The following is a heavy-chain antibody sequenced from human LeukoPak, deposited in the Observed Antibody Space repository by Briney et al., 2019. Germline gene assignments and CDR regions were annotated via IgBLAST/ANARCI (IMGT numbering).Heavy chain of an antibody. CDR3: ATGDLDF. J-gene: IGHJ4*02. CDR2: IKEDGSAK. CDR1: GFTFSNHW. Sequence: TGGSLRLSCAASGFTFSNHWMTWVRQSLGKGLEWVASIKEDGSAKFYVDSVKGRFTVSRDNAKNLLFLQMNSLRAEDTSVYYCATGDLDFGGQGTLVTVSA. V-gene: IGHV3-7*01.